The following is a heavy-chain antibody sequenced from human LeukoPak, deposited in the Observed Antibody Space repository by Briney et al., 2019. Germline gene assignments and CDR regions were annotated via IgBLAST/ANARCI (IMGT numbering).Heavy chain of an antibody. D-gene: IGHD6-13*01. Sequence: PGGSLRLSCAASGVTFSYYGMHWVRQAPGKGLEWVAAISYDGSNKDYADSVKGRFTISRDNSKNTLYLQMNSLRAEDTAGYYCAKDGIIAAAGTYYYYMDVWGKGTTVTVSS. V-gene: IGHV3-30*18. J-gene: IGHJ6*03. CDR2: ISYDGSNK. CDR1: GVTFSYYG. CDR3: AKDGIIAAAGTYYYYMDV.